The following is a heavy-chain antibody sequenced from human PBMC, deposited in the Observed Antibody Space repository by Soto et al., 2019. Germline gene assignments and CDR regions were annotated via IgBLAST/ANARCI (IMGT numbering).Heavy chain of an antibody. Sequence: LRLSCAASGFTFNSYAMGWVRQAPGKGLEWVSAIDGAGVGKYYADSVQGRFSISRDDSKNTLYLQMSSLKSEDTAVYYCVKGHRALDNWGQGNLVTVS. J-gene: IGHJ4*02. V-gene: IGHV3-23*01. CDR1: GFTFNSYA. CDR2: IDGAGVGK. CDR3: VKGHRALDN.